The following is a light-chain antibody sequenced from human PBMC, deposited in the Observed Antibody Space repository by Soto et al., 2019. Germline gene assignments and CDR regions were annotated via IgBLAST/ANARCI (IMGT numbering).Light chain of an antibody. CDR3: QQYETYSGT. J-gene: IGKJ3*01. V-gene: IGKV1-5*03. CDR1: QIINTW. Sequence: DIQMTQSTSSLSASVGDRVTITCRASQIINTWLAWYQQKPGKAPKLVIYRASNLVNGVPSRFSGSGSGTEFTLTISSLQPDDFSIYYCQQYETYSGTFGPGTKVDL. CDR2: RAS.